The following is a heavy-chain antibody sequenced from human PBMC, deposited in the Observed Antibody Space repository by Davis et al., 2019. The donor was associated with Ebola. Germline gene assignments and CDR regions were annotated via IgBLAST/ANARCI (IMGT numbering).Heavy chain of an antibody. CDR1: GFTFSSYA. Sequence: GESLKISCAASGFTFSSYAMHWVRQAPGKGLEWVAVISYDGSNKYYADSVKGRFTISRDNSKNTLYLQMNSLRAEDTAVYYCARESGMAFDYWGQGTLVTVSS. J-gene: IGHJ4*02. D-gene: IGHD3-10*01. CDR2: ISYDGSNK. V-gene: IGHV3-30-3*01. CDR3: ARESGMAFDY.